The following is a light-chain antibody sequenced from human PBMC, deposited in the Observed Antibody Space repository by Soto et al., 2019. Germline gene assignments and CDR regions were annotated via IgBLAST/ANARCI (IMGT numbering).Light chain of an antibody. Sequence: QSALTQPASVSGSPGQSITISCPGSSSDVGAFDYVCWHQQHPGKAPKLLIFDVSSRPSGVSSRFSASKSGNTASLTISGLQAEDEADYYCSSYTTSITHVFGTGTKVTVL. V-gene: IGLV2-14*03. CDR3: SSYTTSITHV. CDR2: DVS. J-gene: IGLJ1*01. CDR1: SSDVGAFDY.